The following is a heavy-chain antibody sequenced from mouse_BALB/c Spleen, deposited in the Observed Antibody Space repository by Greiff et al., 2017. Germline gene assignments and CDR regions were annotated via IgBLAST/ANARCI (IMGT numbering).Heavy chain of an antibody. Sequence: QVQLQQSGAELVMPGTSVKVSCKASGYAFTNYLIEWVKQRPGQGLEWIGVINPGSGGTNYNEKFKGKATLTADKSSSTAYMQLSSLTSDDSAVYFCARGGYGAPYYFDYWGQGTTLTVSS. J-gene: IGHJ2*01. D-gene: IGHD2-10*02. V-gene: IGHV1-54*03. CDR1: GYAFTNYL. CDR3: ARGGYGAPYYFDY. CDR2: INPGSGGT.